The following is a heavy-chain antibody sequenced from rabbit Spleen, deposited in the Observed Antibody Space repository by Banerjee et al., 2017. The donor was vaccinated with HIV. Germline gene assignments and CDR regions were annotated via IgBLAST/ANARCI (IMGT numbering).Heavy chain of an antibody. CDR1: GVSFSGSSY. J-gene: IGHJ6*01. CDR3: ARDTSSSFSSYGMDL. Sequence: QSLEESGGDLVKPGASLTLTCTASGVSFSGSSYMCWVRQAQGKGLEWIACIDSGSSGFTYFATWAKGRFTCSKTSSTTVTLQMTRLTAADTATYFCARDTSSSFSSYGMDLWGPGTLVTVS. V-gene: IGHV1S40*01. D-gene: IGHD1-1*01. CDR2: IDSGSSGFT.